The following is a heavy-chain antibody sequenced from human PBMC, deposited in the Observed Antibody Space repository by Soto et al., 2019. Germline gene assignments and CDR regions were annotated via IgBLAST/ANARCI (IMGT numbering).Heavy chain of an antibody. CDR2: ISSSSSYR. Sequence: GGSLRLSCAASGFTFSDYYMSWIRQAPGKGLEWVSYISSSSSYRNYADSVKGRFTISRDNAKKSLYLQMNSLRAEDTAVYYCARDPPSPDDFWIVYEGSKKNWFVPWGQGTLVTGS. CDR1: GFTFSDYY. CDR3: ARDPPSPDDFWIVYEGSKKNWFVP. V-gene: IGHV3-11*06. J-gene: IGHJ5*02. D-gene: IGHD3-3*01.